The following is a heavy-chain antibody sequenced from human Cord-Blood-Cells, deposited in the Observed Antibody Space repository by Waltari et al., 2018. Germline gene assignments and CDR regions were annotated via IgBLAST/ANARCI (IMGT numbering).Heavy chain of an antibody. CDR3: AGGSKTGGVDY. V-gene: IGHV4-34*01. CDR2: INPRGST. Sequence: QVQLQQWGAGLLKPSETLSLTCAVYGGSFSGYYWSWIRQPPGRGLEWIGEINPRGSTNYTPALKSRITISVDAAKSQFSLKLSAVTAAGTAVYYCAGGSKTGGVDYWGQGTLVTGSS. J-gene: IGHJ4*02. D-gene: IGHD7-27*01. CDR1: GGSFSGYY.